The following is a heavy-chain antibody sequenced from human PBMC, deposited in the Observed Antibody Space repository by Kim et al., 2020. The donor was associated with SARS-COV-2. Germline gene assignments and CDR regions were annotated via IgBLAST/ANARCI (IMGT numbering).Heavy chain of an antibody. CDR2: IHHTGSA. J-gene: IGHJ4*02. D-gene: IGHD2-21*01. Sequence: SETLSLTCTVSGGSVITSNCWTWVRQPPGMGLEGIGEIHHTGSAKYNPSLKSRVTISMDTSKNQFSLDLKTVTAADTALYYCARHGPGGGAYAFDYWGLGSLVTVSP. CDR3: ARHGPGGGAYAFDY. V-gene: IGHV4-4*02. CDR1: GGSVITSNC.